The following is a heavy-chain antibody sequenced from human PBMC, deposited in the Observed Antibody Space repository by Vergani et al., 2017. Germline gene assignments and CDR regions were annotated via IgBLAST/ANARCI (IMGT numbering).Heavy chain of an antibody. CDR1: GDSIISRSYY. D-gene: IGHD3-16*01. Sequence: QMQLQESGPGLVKASETLSLTCPVSGDSIISRSYYWGWIRPPPGKGLELVGRLYNRGNGDFSSFLKSRVTISADTSKNQFSLRLTSVTAADTAVYYCASGKYYSDSTSHFRGRYFDVWGRGTLVTVPS. V-gene: IGHV4-39*01. CDR3: ASGKYYSDSTSHFRGRYFDV. J-gene: IGHJ2*01. CDR2: LYNRGNG.